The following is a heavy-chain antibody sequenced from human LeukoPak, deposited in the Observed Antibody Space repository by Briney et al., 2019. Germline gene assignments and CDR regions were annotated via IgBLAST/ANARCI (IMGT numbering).Heavy chain of an antibody. V-gene: IGHV3-23*01. Sequence: GGSLRLSCAASGFTFSSYAMSWVRQAPGKGLEWVSAISGSGGSTYYADSVKGRSTISRDNSRNTLYLQMNSLRAEDTAVYYCAKDQGDGYNTNDYWGQGTLVTVSS. CDR1: GFTFSSYA. J-gene: IGHJ4*02. D-gene: IGHD5-24*01. CDR2: ISGSGGST. CDR3: AKDQGDGYNTNDY.